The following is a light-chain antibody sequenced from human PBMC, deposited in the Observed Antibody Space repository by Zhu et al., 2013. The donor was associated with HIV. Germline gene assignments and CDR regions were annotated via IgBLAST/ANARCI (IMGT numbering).Light chain of an antibody. J-gene: IGLJ2*01. CDR3: DSYTTRGTLGV. CDR1: SNDIGAYNY. Sequence: QSALTQPASVSGSPGQSITFSCTGTSNDIGAYNYVSWYQQHPGKAPKLMIYDVSNRPSGVSNRFSGSKSGNAASLTISGLQAEDEADYYCDSYTTRGTLGVFGGGTKLTVL. CDR2: DVS. V-gene: IGLV2-14*01.